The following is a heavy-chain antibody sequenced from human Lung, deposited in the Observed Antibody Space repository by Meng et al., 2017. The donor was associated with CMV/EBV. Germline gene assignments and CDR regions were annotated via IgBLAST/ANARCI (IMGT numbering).Heavy chain of an antibody. D-gene: IGHD2-2*01. CDR2: IIPILGIA. J-gene: IGHJ6*02. V-gene: IGHV1-69*10. Sequence: SVKVSXKASGGTFSSYAISWVRQAPGQGLEWMGGIIPILGIANYAQKFQGRVTITADKSTSTAYMELSSLRSEDTAVYYCASLGYCSSTSCPFYYYYGMGVWGQGNXVXVSS. CDR3: ASLGYCSSTSCPFYYYYGMGV. CDR1: GGTFSSYA.